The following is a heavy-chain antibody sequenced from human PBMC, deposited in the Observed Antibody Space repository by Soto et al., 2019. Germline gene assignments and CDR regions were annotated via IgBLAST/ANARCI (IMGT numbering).Heavy chain of an antibody. CDR1: GFTFSSYW. V-gene: IGHV3-7*01. D-gene: IGHD3-3*01. CDR3: ARASDIRFLEWLLPY. J-gene: IGHJ4*02. CDR2: IKQDGSEK. Sequence: GGSLRLSCAASGFTFSSYWMSWVRQAPGKGLEWVANIKQDGSEKYYVDSVKGRFTISRDNAKNSLYLQMNSLRAEDTAVYYYARASDIRFLEWLLPYWGQGTLVTVSS.